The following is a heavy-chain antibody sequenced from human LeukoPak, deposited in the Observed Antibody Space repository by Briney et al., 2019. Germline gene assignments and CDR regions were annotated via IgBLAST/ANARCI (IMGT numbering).Heavy chain of an antibody. CDR1: GGSISSSNW. CDR3: ARDSSSWPGTFDY. J-gene: IGHJ4*02. Sequence: PSETLSLTCAVSGGSISSSNWWSWVRQPPVKGLEWIGEIYHSGSTNYNPSLKSRVTISVDKSKNQFSLKLSSVTAADTAVYYCARDSSSWPGTFDYWGQGTLVTVSS. CDR2: IYHSGST. V-gene: IGHV4-4*02. D-gene: IGHD6-13*01.